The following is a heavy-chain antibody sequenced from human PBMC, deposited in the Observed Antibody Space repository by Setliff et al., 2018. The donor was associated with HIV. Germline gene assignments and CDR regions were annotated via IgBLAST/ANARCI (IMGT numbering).Heavy chain of an antibody. D-gene: IGHD3-22*01. Sequence: GSLRLSCAASGFSFRSYAVSWVRQAPGKGLEWVSVISGSGDITYYGESVKGRFTVSRDNSNNTLYLQMNSLRPEDRAVYYCATTHHYARSGYYGWGQGTLVTVSS. CDR2: ISGSGDIT. V-gene: IGHV3-23*01. CDR3: ATTHHYARSGYYG. J-gene: IGHJ4*02. CDR1: GFSFRSYA.